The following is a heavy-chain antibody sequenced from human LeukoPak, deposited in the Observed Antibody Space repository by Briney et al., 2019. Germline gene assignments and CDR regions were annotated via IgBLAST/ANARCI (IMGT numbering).Heavy chain of an antibody. CDR3: ARVRCSGGSCYSHLYYFDY. CDR2: IYYSGST. Sequence: SQTLSLTGTVSGGSISSGDYYWSGIRQPPGKGLEWIGYIYYSGSTYYNPSLKSRVTISVDTSKHQFSLKLSSVTAADTAVYYCARVRCSGGSCYSHLYYFDYWGQGTLVTVSS. J-gene: IGHJ4*02. V-gene: IGHV4-30-4*01. CDR1: GGSISSGDYY. D-gene: IGHD2-15*01.